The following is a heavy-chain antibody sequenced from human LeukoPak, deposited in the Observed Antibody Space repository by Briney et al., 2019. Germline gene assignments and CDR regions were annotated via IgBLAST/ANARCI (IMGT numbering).Heavy chain of an antibody. Sequence: GESLKISCKSSGYRFTTYWIAWVRQMPGKGLEWMGIIYPGDSDTRYSPSFQGQVTISADKSITTAYLQWSSLKASDTAMYYCARHRGSVTTNYYYYMDVWGKGTTVTVSS. CDR1: GYRFTTYW. D-gene: IGHD4-17*01. J-gene: IGHJ6*03. CDR3: ARHRGSVTTNYYYYMDV. V-gene: IGHV5-51*01. CDR2: IYPGDSDT.